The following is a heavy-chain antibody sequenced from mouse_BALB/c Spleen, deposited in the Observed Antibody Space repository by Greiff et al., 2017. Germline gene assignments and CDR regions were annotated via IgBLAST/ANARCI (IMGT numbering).Heavy chain of an antibody. CDR1: GYAFSSYW. CDR3: SRPYYYDYGRFAY. J-gene: IGHJ3*01. V-gene: IGHV1-80*01. D-gene: IGHD2-4*01. Sequence: QVQLKESGAELVRPGSSVKISCKASGYAFSSYWMNWVKQRPGQGLEWIGTLYPGDGDTNYNGKFKGKATLTADKSSSTAYMQLSSLTSEDSAVYFCSRPYYYDYGRFAYWGQGTLVTVSA. CDR2: LYPGDGDT.